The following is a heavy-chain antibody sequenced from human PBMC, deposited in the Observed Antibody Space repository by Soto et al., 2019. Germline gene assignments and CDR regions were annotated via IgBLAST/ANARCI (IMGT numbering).Heavy chain of an antibody. CDR1: GFTFFSYC. D-gene: IGHD3-22*01. J-gene: IGHJ5*02. V-gene: IGHV1-18*01. Sequence: GPVEVSCKTSGFTFFSYCINGGGQAPRPVLEWMGWISAYNGNTNYAQKLQGRVTMTTDTSTSTAYMELRSMRSDDTAVYYCARVGYDSSGYYPNWFDPWGQGTLVTVSS. CDR3: ARVGYDSSGYYPNWFDP. CDR2: ISAYNGNT.